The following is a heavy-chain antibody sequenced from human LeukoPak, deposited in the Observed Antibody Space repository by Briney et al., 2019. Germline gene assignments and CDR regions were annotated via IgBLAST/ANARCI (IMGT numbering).Heavy chain of an antibody. CDR2: ISSSSSYI. CDR3: ARLMYYYDSSGYRY. CDR1: GFAFSSYS. D-gene: IGHD3-22*01. J-gene: IGHJ4*02. V-gene: IGHV3-21*01. Sequence: GGSLRLSCAAAGFAFSSYSMNWVRQAPGKGLEWVSSISSSSSYIYYADSVKGRFTISRDNAKNSLYLQMNSLRAEDTAVYYCARLMYYYDSSGYRYWGQGTLVTVSS.